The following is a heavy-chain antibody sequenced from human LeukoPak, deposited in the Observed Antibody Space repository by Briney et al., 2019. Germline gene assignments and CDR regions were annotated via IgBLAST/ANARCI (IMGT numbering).Heavy chain of an antibody. D-gene: IGHD1-1*01. CDR3: AKMDWSDISRYLDH. V-gene: IGHV3-23*01. CDR2: ISGSSGLT. J-gene: IGHJ4*02. Sequence: GGYLRLSCAASGFTFISYSISWVRQAPGKGLEWVSAISGSSGLTFYADSVKGRFSISRDNSQNTLNLQMNSLRAEDAAVYYCAKMDWSDISRYLDHWGQGTLVTVSS. CDR1: GFTFISYS.